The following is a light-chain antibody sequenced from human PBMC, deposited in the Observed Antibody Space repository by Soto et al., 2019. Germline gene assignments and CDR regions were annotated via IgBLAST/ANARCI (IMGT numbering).Light chain of an antibody. CDR3: QQYNYWPPIT. V-gene: IGKV3-15*01. CDR1: QSVNSK. Sequence: EIVMTPSPATLSVSPGERVTLYCRASQSVNSKVAWYQQKPGQAPRLLIYGASTRATGIPARFSGSGSGTEFTLTISSLQSEDFAVYYCQQYNYWPPITFGQGTRLEI. CDR2: GAS. J-gene: IGKJ5*01.